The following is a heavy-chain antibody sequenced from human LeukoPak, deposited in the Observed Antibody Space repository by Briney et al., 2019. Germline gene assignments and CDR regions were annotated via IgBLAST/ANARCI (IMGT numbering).Heavy chain of an antibody. D-gene: IGHD5-18*01. V-gene: IGHV3-33*01. CDR2: IWYDGSNK. J-gene: IGHJ4*02. CDR1: GFTFSSYG. CDR3: ARYAGDTAMVNYFDY. Sequence: GGSLRLSCAASGFTFSSYGMHWVRQAPGKGLEWVAVIWYDGSNKYYADSVKGLFTISRDNSKNTLYLQMNSLRAEDTAVYYCARYAGDTAMVNYFDYWGQGTLVTVSS.